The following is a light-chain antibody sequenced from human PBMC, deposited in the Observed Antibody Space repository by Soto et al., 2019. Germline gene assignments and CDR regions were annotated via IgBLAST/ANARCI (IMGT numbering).Light chain of an antibody. V-gene: IGKV3-11*01. J-gene: IGKJ1*01. CDR1: QSVSSY. CDR3: QQYNGYSRT. Sequence: EIVLTQSPATLSLSPVERATLSCMASQSVSSYLAWYQQKPGQAPRLLIYDASTRATGIPARFSGSGSGTEFTLTISSMQPDDFATFYCQQYNGYSRTFGQGTKVDI. CDR2: DAS.